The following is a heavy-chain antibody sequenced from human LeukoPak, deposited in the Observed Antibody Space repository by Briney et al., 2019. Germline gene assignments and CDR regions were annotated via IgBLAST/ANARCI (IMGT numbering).Heavy chain of an antibody. J-gene: IGHJ4*02. D-gene: IGHD3-10*01. Sequence: PGGSLRLSCTASGFTFSSHEVNWVRQAPGKGLEWVSYISSSGDTMYYADSVKGRFTISRDNAKNSLYLQMNSLGAEDTAIYYCAREPIGGFSGSGGVFDYWGQGTLVTVSS. CDR2: ISSSGDTM. V-gene: IGHV3-48*03. CDR1: GFTFSSHE. CDR3: AREPIGGFSGSGGVFDY.